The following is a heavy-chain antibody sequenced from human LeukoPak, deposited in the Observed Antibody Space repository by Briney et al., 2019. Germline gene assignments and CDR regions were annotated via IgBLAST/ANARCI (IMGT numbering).Heavy chain of an antibody. J-gene: IGHJ5*02. D-gene: IGHD6-13*01. CDR2: ISYDGSNK. Sequence: GGSLRLSCAASGFTFSSYAMHWVRQAPGKGLEWVAVISYDGSNKYYADSVKGRFTISRDNSKNTLYLQMNSLRAEDTAVYYCARHTDSSSWYQSWFDPWGQGTLVTVSS. V-gene: IGHV3-30-3*01. CDR3: ARHTDSSSWYQSWFDP. CDR1: GFTFSSYA.